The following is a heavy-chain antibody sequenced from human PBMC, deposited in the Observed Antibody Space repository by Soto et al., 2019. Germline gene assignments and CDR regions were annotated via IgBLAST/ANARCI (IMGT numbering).Heavy chain of an antibody. CDR3: ARRGNYYGSGSYHNWFDP. CDR1: GGCLSRYY. V-gene: IGHV4-59*08. Sequence: ASETLSLTCVVSGGCLSRYYWSWIRQPPGKGLEWIGYIYYSGSTYYNPSLKSRLSISVDTSKNQFSLKLSSVTAADTALYYCARRGNYYGSGSYHNWFDPWGQGTLVTVS. D-gene: IGHD3-10*01. CDR2: IYYSGST. J-gene: IGHJ5*02.